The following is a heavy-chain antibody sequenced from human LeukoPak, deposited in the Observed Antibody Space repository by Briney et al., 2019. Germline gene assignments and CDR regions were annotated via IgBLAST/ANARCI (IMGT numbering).Heavy chain of an antibody. V-gene: IGHV3-49*04. D-gene: IGHD4-23*01. CDR2: IRSESYGGTT. CDR1: GFMFGGYA. Sequence: GGSLRLSRTASGFMFGGYAVSWVRQAPGKGLEWVGFIRSESYGGTTEYAASVKGRFTISRDDSKSIAYLQMNSLKTEDTAVYYCSRAVAHLDYWGQGTLVTVSS. CDR3: SRAVAHLDY. J-gene: IGHJ4*02.